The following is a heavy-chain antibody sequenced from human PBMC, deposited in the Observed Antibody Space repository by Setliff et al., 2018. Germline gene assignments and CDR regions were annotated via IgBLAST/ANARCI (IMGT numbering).Heavy chain of an antibody. J-gene: IGHJ4*02. CDR3: ARQGCSSTSCHSIDY. Sequence: PGGSLRLSCAASGITFSTYSMNWVRQAPGKGLEWVSYISSRSDIIYYADSVKGRFTISRDNAKNSLYLQVNSLQASDTAMYYCARQGCSSTSCHSIDYWGQGTLVTVSS. CDR2: ISSRSDII. CDR1: GITFSTYS. D-gene: IGHD2-2*01. V-gene: IGHV3-48*01.